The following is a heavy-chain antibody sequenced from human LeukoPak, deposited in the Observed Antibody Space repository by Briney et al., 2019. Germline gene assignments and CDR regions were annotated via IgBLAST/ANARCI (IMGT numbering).Heavy chain of an antibody. CDR2: IYYSGST. CDR1: GGSISSSSYY. D-gene: IGHD4-23*01. J-gene: IGHJ3*02. CDR3: GLFLIDKPPNYGGTDAFDI. Sequence: SETLSLTCTVSGGSISSSSYYWGWIRQPPGKGLEWIGSIYYSGSTYYNPSLKSRVTISVDKSKNQFSLKLSSVTAADTAVYYCGLFLIDKPPNYGGTDAFDIWGQGTMVTVSS. V-gene: IGHV4-39*07.